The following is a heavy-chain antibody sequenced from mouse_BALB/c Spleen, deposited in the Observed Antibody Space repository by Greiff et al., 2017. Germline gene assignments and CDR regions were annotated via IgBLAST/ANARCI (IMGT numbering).Heavy chain of an antibody. J-gene: IGHJ4*01. D-gene: IGHD2-3*01. Sequence: EVNVVESGGGLVKPGGSLKLSCAASGFTFSSYAMSWVRQTPEKRLEWVASISSGGSTYYPDSVKGRFTISRDNARNILYLQMSSLRSEDTAMYYCARRNDGYYGHWGQGTSVTVSS. V-gene: IGHV5-6-5*01. CDR3: ARRNDGYYGH. CDR1: GFTFSSYA. CDR2: ISSGGST.